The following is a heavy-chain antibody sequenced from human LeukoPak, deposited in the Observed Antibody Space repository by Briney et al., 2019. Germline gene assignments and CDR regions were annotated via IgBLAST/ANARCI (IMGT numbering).Heavy chain of an antibody. V-gene: IGHV1-46*01. CDR1: GYTFTSYY. CDR2: INPSGGST. D-gene: IGHD3-22*01. J-gene: IGHJ4*02. CDR3: ARDYYYDSSGYYFDY. Sequence: ASVKVSCKASGYTFTSYYMHWVRQAPGQGLEWMGIINPSGGSTSYAQKFQGRVTMTRDMSTSTVYMELSSLRSEDTAVYYCARDYYYDSSGYYFDYWGQGTLVTVSS.